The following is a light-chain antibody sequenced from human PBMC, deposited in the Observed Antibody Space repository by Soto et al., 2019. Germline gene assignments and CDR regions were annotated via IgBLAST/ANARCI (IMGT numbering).Light chain of an antibody. V-gene: IGKV3-15*01. J-gene: IGKJ5*01. CDR1: QLFSSN. CDR2: GVS. CDR3: QQRHMWPIT. Sequence: EIVMMQSPATLSVSPGESVTLSCRASQLFSSNLAWYQHKPGQAPRLLIYGVSTRDTGVPARFSGTGSETDFTLTISSLEPEASAVYYCQQRHMWPITFGQGTRLEIK.